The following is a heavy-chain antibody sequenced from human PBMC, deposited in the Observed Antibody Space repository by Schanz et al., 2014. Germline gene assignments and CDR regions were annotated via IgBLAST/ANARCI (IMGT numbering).Heavy chain of an antibody. CDR1: GFNFSNYD. CDR2: IYYNGTNK. D-gene: IGHD4-17*01. V-gene: IGHV3-30*18. J-gene: IGHJ3*02. CDR3: AKDPHRDYGGKPQTFDI. Sequence: QVQLVESGGGVVQPGRSLRLSCAASGFNFSNYDIHWVRQAPGKGLEWVALIYYNGTNKYYADSVKGRFTISRDNSKNTLYLQVNSLRAEDTAVYYCAKDPHRDYGGKPQTFDIWGQGTMVTVSS.